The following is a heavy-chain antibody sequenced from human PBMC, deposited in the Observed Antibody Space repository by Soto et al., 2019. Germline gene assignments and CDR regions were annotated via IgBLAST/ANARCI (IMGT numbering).Heavy chain of an antibody. D-gene: IGHD6-19*01. CDR3: ARVSYSSGWYLL. J-gene: IGHJ4*02. CDR1: RGTFSSYA. V-gene: IGHV1-18*01. CDR2: IIPIFGNT. Sequence: ASVNVSCKASRGTFSSYAINGLRQAPGQGLEWMGGIIPIFGNTNYAQKLQGRVTMTTDTSTSTAYMELRSLRSDDTAVYYCARVSYSSGWYLLWGQGTLVTVSS.